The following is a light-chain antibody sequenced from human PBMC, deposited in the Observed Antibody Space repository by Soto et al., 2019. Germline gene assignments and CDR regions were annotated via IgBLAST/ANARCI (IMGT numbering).Light chain of an antibody. CDR2: GAS. Sequence: TVMTQSPATLSVSPGERATLSCKSSQSINTLLAWYQQKPGQAPRLLIYGASTRATGVPGRFSGSGSGTEFTLTIDSLQSEDFAVYFCQQHYDWPECTFGQGTKLEIK. CDR1: QSINTL. V-gene: IGKV3-15*01. CDR3: QQHYDWPECT. J-gene: IGKJ2*02.